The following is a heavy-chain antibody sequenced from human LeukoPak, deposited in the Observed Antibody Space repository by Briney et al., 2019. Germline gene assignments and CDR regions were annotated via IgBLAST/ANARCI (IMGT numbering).Heavy chain of an antibody. CDR1: GYAFTSYD. CDR2: MNPNTGHT. Sequence: ASVKVSCKTSGYAFTSYDINWVRQAPGQGLEWMGWMNPNTGHTGSAEQFQGRVTMTRNTSISTDYMELCSLKSEDTATYYCARGRTDCNNGVCYSNYYYMDVWGKGTTVTVSS. CDR3: ARGRTDCNNGVCYSNYYYMDV. J-gene: IGHJ6*03. D-gene: IGHD2-8*01. V-gene: IGHV1-8*01.